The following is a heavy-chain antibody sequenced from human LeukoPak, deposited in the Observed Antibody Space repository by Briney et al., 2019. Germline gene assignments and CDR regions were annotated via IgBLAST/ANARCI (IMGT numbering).Heavy chain of an antibody. CDR1: GFTFSSYG. J-gene: IGHJ4*02. CDR3: AKAARYGGEYYFDY. V-gene: IGHV3-33*06. Sequence: PGGSLRLSCAASGFTFSSYGMHWVRQAPGKGLEWVAVIWYDGSNKYYADSVKGRFTISRDNSKNTLYLQMNSLRAEDTAVYYCAKAARYGGEYYFDYWGQGTLVTVSS. CDR2: IWYDGSNK. D-gene: IGHD3-10*01.